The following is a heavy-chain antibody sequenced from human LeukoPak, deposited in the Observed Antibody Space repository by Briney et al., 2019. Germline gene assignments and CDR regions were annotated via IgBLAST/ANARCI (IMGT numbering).Heavy chain of an antibody. CDR3: ARGAFYSLHEQQLVPRSPIYYYYGMDV. J-gene: IGHJ6*02. CDR2: IYYSGST. D-gene: IGHD6-13*01. CDR1: GGSISSSSYY. V-gene: IGHV4-39*07. Sequence: PSETLSLTCTVSGGSISSSSYYWGWIRQPPGKGLEWIGSIYYSGSTYYNPSLKSRVTISVDTSKNQFSLKLSSVTAADTAVYYCARGAFYSLHEQQLVPRSPIYYYYGMDVWGQGTTVTVSS.